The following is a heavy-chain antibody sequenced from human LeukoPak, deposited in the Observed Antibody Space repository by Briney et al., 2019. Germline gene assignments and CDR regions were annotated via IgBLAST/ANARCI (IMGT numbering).Heavy chain of an antibody. V-gene: IGHV4-4*09. Sequence: SETLSLACTVSGGSISSYYWSWIRQPPGKGLEWIGYIYTSGSTNYNPSLKSRVTISVDTSKNQFSLKLSSVTAADTAVYYCARGRRRGYSYGLYYWGQGTLVTVSS. D-gene: IGHD5-18*01. CDR1: GGSISSYY. J-gene: IGHJ4*02. CDR2: IYTSGST. CDR3: ARGRRRGYSYGLYY.